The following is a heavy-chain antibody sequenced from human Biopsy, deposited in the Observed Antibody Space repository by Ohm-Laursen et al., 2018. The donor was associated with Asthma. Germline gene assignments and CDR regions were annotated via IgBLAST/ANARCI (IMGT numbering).Heavy chain of an antibody. Sequence: GTLSLTCGVYRGSLRVYVWSWIRQPPGKGLEWIGESSQGGSPTFNPSLKSRVTISRDTSKNQLSLKLTSVTAADTAVYYCARGVDRVTGLLDHFDSWGQGTLVTVSS. D-gene: IGHD2-21*02. J-gene: IGHJ4*02. V-gene: IGHV4-34*01. CDR2: SSQGGSP. CDR1: RGSLRVYV. CDR3: ARGVDRVTGLLDHFDS.